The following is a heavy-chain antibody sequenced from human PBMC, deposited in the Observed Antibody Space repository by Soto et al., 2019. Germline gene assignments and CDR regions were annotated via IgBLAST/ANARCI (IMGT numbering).Heavy chain of an antibody. CDR2: ISSSSSYI. CDR1: GFTFSSYS. V-gene: IGHV3-21*01. J-gene: IGHJ4*02. D-gene: IGHD1-26*01. CDR3: ARKDIGSYYGGVDY. Sequence: EVQLVESGGGLVKPGGSLRLSCAASGFTFSSYSMNWVRQAPGKGLEWVSSISSSSSYIYYADSVKGRFTISRDNAKNSLYLQMNSLRAEDTAVYYCARKDIGSYYGGVDYWGQGTLVTVSS.